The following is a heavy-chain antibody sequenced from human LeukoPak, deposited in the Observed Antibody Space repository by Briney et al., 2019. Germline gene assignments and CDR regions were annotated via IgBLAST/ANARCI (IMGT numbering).Heavy chain of an antibody. Sequence: SETLSLTCTVSGGSISSYYWSWIRQPPGKGLEWIGYIYYSGSTNYNPSLKSRVTISVDTSKNQFSLKLSSVTAADTAVYYCARVVSYCSNGVCQFDYWGQGTLVTVSS. J-gene: IGHJ4*02. CDR1: GGSISSYY. CDR2: IYYSGST. D-gene: IGHD2-8*01. CDR3: ARVVSYCSNGVCQFDY. V-gene: IGHV4-59*01.